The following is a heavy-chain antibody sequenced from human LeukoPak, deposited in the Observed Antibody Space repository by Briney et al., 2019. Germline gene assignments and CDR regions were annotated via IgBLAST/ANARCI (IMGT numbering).Heavy chain of an antibody. CDR1: GFTFSSYA. V-gene: IGHV3-23*01. D-gene: IGHD3-9*01. Sequence: GGSLRLSCAGSGFTFSSYAMSWVRQAPGKGLEWVSAICGSGGSTYHADSVKGRFTISRDNSKSTLYLQMNSLRAEDTAVYYCAVRPPLRYFDWSQMAAYYFDYWGQGTLVTVSS. CDR3: AVRPPLRYFDWSQMAAYYFDY. J-gene: IGHJ4*02. CDR2: ICGSGGST.